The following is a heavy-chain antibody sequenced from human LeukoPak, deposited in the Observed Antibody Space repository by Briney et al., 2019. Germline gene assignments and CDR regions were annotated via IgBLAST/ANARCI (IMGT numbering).Heavy chain of an antibody. CDR3: AKNGDRGAYCTGGTCYPYFYYYMDV. V-gene: IGHV3-7*03. CDR2: IKQDGSAQ. CDR1: GFSFSYYW. Sequence: PGGSLRLSCAASGFSFSYYWMSWVRQAPGKGLEWVANIKQDGSAQSYVDSVKGRFTISRDNAKNSLYLQMNSLRAEDTAIYYCAKNGDRGAYCTGGTCYPYFYYYMDVWGKGTTVTI. D-gene: IGHD2-15*01. J-gene: IGHJ6*03.